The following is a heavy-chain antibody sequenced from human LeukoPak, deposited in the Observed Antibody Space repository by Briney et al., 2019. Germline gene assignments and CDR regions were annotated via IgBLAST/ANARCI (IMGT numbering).Heavy chain of an antibody. Sequence: SETLSLTCTVSGGSISSYYWSWIRQPPGKGLEWIGYVYYSGSTNYNPSLKSRVTISVDTSKNQFSLRLSSVTAADTAVYYCAAITGGMDVWGQGTTVTVSS. CDR3: AAITGGMDV. J-gene: IGHJ6*02. D-gene: IGHD5-12*01. CDR1: GGSISSYY. V-gene: IGHV4-59*01. CDR2: VYYSGST.